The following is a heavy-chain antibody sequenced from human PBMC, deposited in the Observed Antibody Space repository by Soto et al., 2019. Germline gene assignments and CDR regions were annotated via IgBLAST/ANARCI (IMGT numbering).Heavy chain of an antibody. D-gene: IGHD3-16*01. CDR1: GGTFSSYA. V-gene: IGHV1-69*12. J-gene: IGHJ6*02. Sequence: QVQLVQSGAEVKKPGSSVKVSCKASGGTFSSYAISWVRQAHGQGLEWMGGIIPIFGTANYAQKFQGRVTITADESTSTAYMELSSLRSEDTAVYYCARGGRSGTFYYYYGMDVWGQGTTVTVSS. CDR3: ARGGRSGTFYYYYGMDV. CDR2: IIPIFGTA.